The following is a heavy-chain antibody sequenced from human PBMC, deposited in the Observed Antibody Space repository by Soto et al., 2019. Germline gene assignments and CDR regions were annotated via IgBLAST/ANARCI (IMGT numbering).Heavy chain of an antibody. Sequence: PSETLSLTCTVSGGSISSSSYYWGWIRQPPGKGLEWIGSIYYSGSTYYNPSLKSRVTISVDTSKNQFSLKLGSVTAADTAVYYCARRKGIKYWFDPWGQGTLVTVSS. CDR1: GGSISSSSYY. CDR3: ARRKGIKYWFDP. D-gene: IGHD3-10*01. V-gene: IGHV4-39*01. CDR2: IYYSGST. J-gene: IGHJ5*02.